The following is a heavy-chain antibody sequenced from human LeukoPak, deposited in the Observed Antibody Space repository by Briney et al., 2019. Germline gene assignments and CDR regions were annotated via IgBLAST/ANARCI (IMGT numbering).Heavy chain of an antibody. CDR2: INPNSGGT. CDR1: GYTFVGYH. CDR3: ARDLHDISGYLPRH. J-gene: IGHJ4*02. V-gene: IGHV1-2*06. D-gene: IGHD3-22*01. Sequence: GAAVKDSCKASGYTFVGYHMHWMRQARGQGLEWMGRINPNSGGTNYAQKFQGRVTMTRDTSISTAYMELSRLRSDDTAAYYCARDLHDISGYLPRHWGQGTLVTVSS.